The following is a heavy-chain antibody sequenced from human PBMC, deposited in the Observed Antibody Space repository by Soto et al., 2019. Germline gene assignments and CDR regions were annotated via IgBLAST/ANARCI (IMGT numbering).Heavy chain of an antibody. CDR2: IWYDGSNQ. Sequence: ESGGGVVQPGRSLRLSCAASGFTFSSYGMHWVRQAPGKGLEWVAIIWYDGSNQYYADSVKGRFTISRDNSKNTLYLQMNSLRAEDTAVYYCARDPSMVRGVTVWFYYYYMDVWGKGTTVTVSS. CDR1: GFTFSSYG. CDR3: ARDPSMVRGVTVWFYYYYMDV. V-gene: IGHV3-33*01. J-gene: IGHJ6*03. D-gene: IGHD3-10*01.